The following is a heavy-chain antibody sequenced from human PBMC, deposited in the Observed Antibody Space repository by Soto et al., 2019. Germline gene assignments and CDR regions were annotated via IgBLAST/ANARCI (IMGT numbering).Heavy chain of an antibody. D-gene: IGHD1-26*01. V-gene: IGHV4-61*01. J-gene: IGHJ4*02. CDR3: ARVIRGSYEDY. CDR2: IYYSGST. Sequence: QVQLQESGPGLVKPSETLSLTCTVSGGSVSSGSYYWSWIRQPPGKGLEWIGYIYYSGSTNYNPSLKSRVTISVDTSKNQFSLKLSSVTAADTAVYYCARVIRGSYEDYWGQGTLVTVSS. CDR1: GGSVSSGSYY.